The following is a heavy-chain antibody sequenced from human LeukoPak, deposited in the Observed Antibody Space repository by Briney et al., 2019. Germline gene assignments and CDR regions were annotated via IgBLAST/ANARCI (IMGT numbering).Heavy chain of an antibody. V-gene: IGHV4-59*01. CDR1: GGSMSSYY. D-gene: IGHD4-23*01. CDR2: VYYSGST. CDR3: ARVIIPATVVTYYFDY. J-gene: IGHJ4*02. Sequence: SETLSLTCTVSGGSMSSYYWSWIRQPPGKGLEWIGYVYYSGSTNYNPSLRSRVTISVDTSKNQFSLKLSSVTAADTAVYYCARVIIPATVVTYYFDYWGQGTLVTVSS.